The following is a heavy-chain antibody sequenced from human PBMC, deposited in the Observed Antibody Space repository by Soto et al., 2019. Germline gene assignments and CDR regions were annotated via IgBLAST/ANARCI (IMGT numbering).Heavy chain of an antibody. D-gene: IGHD5-18*01. CDR3: AHASSYGWVFDY. V-gene: IGHV2-5*02. CDR2: IYWDDDK. CDR1: GFSLSTSGVG. J-gene: IGHJ4*02. Sequence: QITLKESGPTLVKPTQTLTLTCTFSGFSLSTSGVGVGWIRQPPGKALEWLALIYWDDDKRYSPSLKSRLTIPKHTSKNQVVLTMTNMDPVDTATYYCAHASSYGWVFDYWGQGTLVTVSS.